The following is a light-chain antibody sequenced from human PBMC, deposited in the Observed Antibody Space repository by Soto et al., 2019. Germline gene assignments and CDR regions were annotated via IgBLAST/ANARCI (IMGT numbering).Light chain of an antibody. CDR2: WAS. V-gene: IGKV4-1*01. J-gene: IGKJ1*01. CDR3: QQYYSSPWT. CDR1: QSVLYSSNNKNY. Sequence: DIVMTQSPDSLAVSLGEGATINCKSSQSVLYSSNNKNYLAWYQQKSGQPPKLLIYWASTRESGVPDRFSGSGSGTDFTLTISSLQAADVAVYYCQQYYSSPWTFGQGTKVEIK.